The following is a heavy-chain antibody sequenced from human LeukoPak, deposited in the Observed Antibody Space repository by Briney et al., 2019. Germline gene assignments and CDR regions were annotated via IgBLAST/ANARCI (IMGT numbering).Heavy chain of an antibody. D-gene: IGHD3-22*01. Sequence: SETLSLTCAVYGGSFSGYYWSWIRQPPGKGLEWIGEINHSGSTNYNPSLKSRVTISVATSKNQFSLKLSSVTAADTAVYYCATNHYDSSGYYFSPGDYWGQGTLVTVSS. CDR3: ATNHYDSSGYYFSPGDY. CDR1: GGSFSGYY. V-gene: IGHV4-34*01. J-gene: IGHJ4*02. CDR2: INHSGST.